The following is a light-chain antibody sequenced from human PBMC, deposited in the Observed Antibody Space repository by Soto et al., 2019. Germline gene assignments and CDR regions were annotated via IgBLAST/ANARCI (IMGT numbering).Light chain of an antibody. CDR1: SSNVGSYKL. CDR2: EVN. Sequence: QSVLTQPASVSGSPGQSITISCTGTSSNVGSYKLVSWYQQHPGKAPKLMIFEVNKRPSGVSNRFSGSKSGNTASLTISGLKVEDEADYYCCSYGGSPPSVFGTGIKVTVL. V-gene: IGLV2-23*02. CDR3: CSYGGSPPSV. J-gene: IGLJ1*01.